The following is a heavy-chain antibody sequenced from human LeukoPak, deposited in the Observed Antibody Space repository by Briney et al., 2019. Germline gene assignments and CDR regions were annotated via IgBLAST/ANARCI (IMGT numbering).Heavy chain of an antibody. V-gene: IGHV3-30*02. CDR2: IRYDGSHK. CDR3: ARVLRYFDWYADY. J-gene: IGHJ4*02. CDR1: GFTFSSYG. D-gene: IGHD3-9*01. Sequence: VGSVRLSCTASGFTFSSYGMHWVRQAPGKGLEWVTFIRYDGSHKYYADSVKGRFTISRDNSKNTLYLQMNSLRAEDTAVYYCARVLRYFDWYADYWGQGTLVTDSS.